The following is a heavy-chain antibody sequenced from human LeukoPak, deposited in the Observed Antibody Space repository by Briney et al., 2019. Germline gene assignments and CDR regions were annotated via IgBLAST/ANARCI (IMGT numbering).Heavy chain of an antibody. J-gene: IGHJ4*02. CDR3: AKVDRSAPDY. Sequence: GGSPRLSCAASGFTFSNYAMSWVRQAPGKGLEWVSTISGSGGSTYYADSVKGRFTISRDKSKNTLYLQMNSLRAEDTAVYYCAKVDRSAPDYWGQGTLVTVSS. CDR1: GFTFSNYA. V-gene: IGHV3-23*01. CDR2: ISGSGGST. D-gene: IGHD6-6*01.